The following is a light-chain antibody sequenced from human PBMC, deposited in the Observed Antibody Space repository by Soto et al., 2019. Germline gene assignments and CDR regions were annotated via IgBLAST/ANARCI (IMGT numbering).Light chain of an antibody. J-gene: IGKJ1*01. V-gene: IGKV3-11*01. CDR3: QVRDVWPS. Sequence: LVLTQSPVTLAVSPGESAVLSCRASQSVSTSLAWYQHKPGQAPRLFIYDASKRAPGIPARFTGSGSGAHFTLTISSLEPEDIAVYYCQVRDVWPSFGQGTKV. CDR2: DAS. CDR1: QSVSTS.